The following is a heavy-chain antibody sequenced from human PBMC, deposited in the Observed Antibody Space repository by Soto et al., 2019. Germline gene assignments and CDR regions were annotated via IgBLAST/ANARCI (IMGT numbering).Heavy chain of an antibody. D-gene: IGHD3-3*01. CDR1: GYTFTSYA. V-gene: IGHV1-3*01. Sequence: GASVKVSCKASGYTFTSYAMHWVRQAPGQRLEWMGWINAGNGNTKYSQKFQGRVTITRDTSASTAYMELSSLRSEDTGVYYCARADDFWSGYLIQYWFDPWGQGTLVTVSS. J-gene: IGHJ5*02. CDR3: ARADDFWSGYLIQYWFDP. CDR2: INAGNGNT.